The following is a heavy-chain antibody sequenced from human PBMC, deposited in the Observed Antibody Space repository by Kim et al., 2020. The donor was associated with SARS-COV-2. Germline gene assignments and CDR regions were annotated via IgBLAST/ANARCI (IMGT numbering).Heavy chain of an antibody. CDR2: IDGSGDDT. CDR1: GFTFRSHS. CDR3: AKDFRLGPNM. V-gene: IGHV3-23*01. Sequence: GGSLRLSCVASGFTFRSHSMSWVRQAPGKGLEWVSAIDGSGDDTFYADSVQGRFAVSRDNSKNTVYLQMNSLRVEDTAIYYCAKDFRLGPNMGGQGTLVTVSS. D-gene: IGHD3-9*01. J-gene: IGHJ4*02.